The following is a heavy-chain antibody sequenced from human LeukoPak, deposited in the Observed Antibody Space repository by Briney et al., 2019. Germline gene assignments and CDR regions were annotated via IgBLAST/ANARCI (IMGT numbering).Heavy chain of an antibody. CDR2: IKGKTDGGAA. CDR1: GFTFTNAW. Sequence: PGGSLRLSCEASGFTFTNAWMNWVRQAPGKGLEWIGRIKGKTDGGAADYATPVKGRFTISRDDSKNILYLQMNSLTTEDSAVYFCVRGHFGDYYFGYWGQGTLVTVSS. CDR3: VRGHFGDYYFGY. V-gene: IGHV3-15*01. J-gene: IGHJ4*02. D-gene: IGHD3-10*01.